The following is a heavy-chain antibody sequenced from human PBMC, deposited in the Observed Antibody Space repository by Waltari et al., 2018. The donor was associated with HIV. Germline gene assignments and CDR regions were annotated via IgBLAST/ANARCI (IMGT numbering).Heavy chain of an antibody. D-gene: IGHD1-1*01. CDR3: ARLTREGYNGGFDY. CDR2: IWFDSSNK. V-gene: IGHV3-33*08. J-gene: IGHJ4*02. Sequence: QVQLVESGGGVVQPGRSLRLSCAASGFDFRNFGMHWVRQAPGKGLEWVGVIWFDSSNKYYGDSVKGRFTISRDNSKKTVYLQMNSLRGEDTAVYYCARLTREGYNGGFDYWGQGTLVTVSS. CDR1: GFDFRNFG.